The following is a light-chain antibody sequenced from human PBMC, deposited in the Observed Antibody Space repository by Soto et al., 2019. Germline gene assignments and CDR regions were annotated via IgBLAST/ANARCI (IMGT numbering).Light chain of an antibody. Sequence: DIQMTQSPSSLSASVGDRVTITCRASQGISNYLAWYQQKPGKVPKLLIYAASTLQSGVPSRFSGGGSGTDFTLTISSLQPEDVATYYCQKYNSAPRIFTFGPGTKVDIK. CDR3: QKYNSAPRIFT. J-gene: IGKJ3*01. CDR2: AAS. V-gene: IGKV1-27*01. CDR1: QGISNY.